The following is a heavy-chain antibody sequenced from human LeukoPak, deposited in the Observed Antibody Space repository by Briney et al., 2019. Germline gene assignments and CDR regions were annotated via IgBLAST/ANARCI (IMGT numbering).Heavy chain of an antibody. CDR1: GFTFSSYG. V-gene: IGHV3-30*03. D-gene: IGHD1-26*01. CDR3: TREGDFDY. J-gene: IGHJ4*02. CDR2: ISYDGSNK. Sequence: PGGSLRLSCAASGFTFSSYGMHWVRQAPGKGLEWVAVISYDGSNKYYADSVKGRFTISRDNSKKTLYLQMNSLRLEDTAVYYCTREGDFDYWGQGTLVTVSS.